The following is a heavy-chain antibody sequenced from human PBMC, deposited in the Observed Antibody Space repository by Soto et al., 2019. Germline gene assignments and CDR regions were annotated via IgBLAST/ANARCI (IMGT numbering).Heavy chain of an antibody. J-gene: IGHJ4*02. D-gene: IGHD1-26*01. CDR2: IIPILGIA. CDR1: GGTFSSYT. V-gene: IGHV1-69*02. Sequence: QVQLVQSGAEVKKPGSSVKVSCKASGGTFSSYTISWVRQAPGQGLEWMGRIIPILGIANYAQKFQGRVTITADKSTSTAYMELSSLRSEDTAVYSCASPEAGDGSFDYWGQGTLVTVSS. CDR3: ASPEAGDGSFDY.